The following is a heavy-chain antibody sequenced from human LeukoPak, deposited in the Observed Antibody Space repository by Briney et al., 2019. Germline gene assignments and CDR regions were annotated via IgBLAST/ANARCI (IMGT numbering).Heavy chain of an antibody. J-gene: IGHJ5*02. V-gene: IGHV1-2*02. CDR1: GYTFTGYY. CDR2: INLNSGGT. CDR3: ARGGDFTDNWFDP. D-gene: IGHD3-10*01. Sequence: GASVKVSCKASGYTFTGYYMHWVRQAPGQGLEWRGWINLNSGGTNYAQKFQGRVTMTRDTSISAAYMELSRLRSDDTAVYYCARGGDFTDNWFDPWGQGTLVIVSS.